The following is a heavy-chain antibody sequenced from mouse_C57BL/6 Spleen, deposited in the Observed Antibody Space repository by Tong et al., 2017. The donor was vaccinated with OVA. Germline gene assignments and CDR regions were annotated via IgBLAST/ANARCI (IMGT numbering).Heavy chain of an antibody. CDR3: TKLGSFDY. CDR2: IDPETGGT. D-gene: IGHD4-1*01. V-gene: IGHV1-15*01. J-gene: IGHJ2*01. Sequence: VQLQQSGAELVRPGASVTLSCKASGYTFTDYEMHWVKQTPVHGLEWIGAIDPETGGTAYNQKFKGKATLTADKSASTAYMELLSLTSEDSAVYYCTKLGSFDYWGQGTTLTVSS. CDR1: GYTFTDYE.